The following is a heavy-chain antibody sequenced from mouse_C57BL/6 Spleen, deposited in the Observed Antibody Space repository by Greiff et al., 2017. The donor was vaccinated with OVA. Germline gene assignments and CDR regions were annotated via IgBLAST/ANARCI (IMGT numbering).Heavy chain of an antibody. CDR3: ARGLRLQAMDY. V-gene: IGHV1-52*01. J-gene: IGHJ4*01. D-gene: IGHD3-2*02. CDR2: IDPSDSET. Sequence: QVQLQQPGAELVRPGSSVKLSCKASGYTFTSYWMHWVKQRPIQGLEWIGNIDPSDSETHYNQKFKDKATLTVDKSSSTAYMPLSSLTSEDSAVYYCARGLRLQAMDYWGQGTSVTVSS. CDR1: GYTFTSYW.